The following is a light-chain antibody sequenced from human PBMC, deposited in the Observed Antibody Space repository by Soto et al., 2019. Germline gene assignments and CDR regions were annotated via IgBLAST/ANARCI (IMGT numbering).Light chain of an antibody. V-gene: IGLV2-11*01. CDR1: SSDVGLYSF. CDR3: CAHPGTYL. CDR2: DVS. Sequence: QSVLTQPRSVSGSPGQSVTISCTGTSSDVGLYSFVSWYQQRPGNAPKVIIYDVSKRPSGVPDRFSGSKSGNTASLTISGLQADDEADYYCCAHPGTYLFGGGTKLTVL. J-gene: IGLJ2*01.